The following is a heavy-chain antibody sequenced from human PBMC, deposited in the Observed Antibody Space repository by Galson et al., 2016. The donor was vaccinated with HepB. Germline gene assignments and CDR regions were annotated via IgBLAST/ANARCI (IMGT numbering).Heavy chain of an antibody. CDR3: ARDRSPAQANNWYDALDI. J-gene: IGHJ3*02. Sequence: SLRLSCAASRLTFSTYWMTWVRQAPGNGLEWVASINQNGGRTNYVDSVKGRFTISRDNAKNSLYLQMNSLRPEDTAIYYCARDRSPAQANNWYDALDIWGQGTLVTVSS. V-gene: IGHV3-7*04. D-gene: IGHD2-15*01. CDR2: INQNGGRT. CDR1: RLTFSTYW.